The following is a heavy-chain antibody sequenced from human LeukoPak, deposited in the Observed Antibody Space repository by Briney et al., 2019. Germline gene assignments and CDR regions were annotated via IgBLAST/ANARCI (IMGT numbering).Heavy chain of an antibody. CDR1: GFTFSSYA. J-gene: IGHJ4*02. Sequence: GGSLRLSCAASGFTFSSYAMSWVRQAPGKGLEWVSAISGSGGSTYYADSVKGRFTISRDNSKNTLYLRMNSLRADDTAVYYCAKDPLGFLEWLFFYWGQGTLVTVSS. D-gene: IGHD3-3*01. V-gene: IGHV3-23*01. CDR2: ISGSGGST. CDR3: AKDPLGFLEWLFFY.